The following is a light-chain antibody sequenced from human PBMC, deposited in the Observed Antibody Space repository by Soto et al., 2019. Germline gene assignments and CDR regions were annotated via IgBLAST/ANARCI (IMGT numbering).Light chain of an antibody. CDR1: QSISSW. CDR2: KAS. J-gene: IGKJ5*01. Sequence: DIQMTQSPSTLSASVGDRVTITCRASQSISSWLAWYQQKPGKAPKLLIYKASSLESGVPSRFSGSGSGTAFTLTISSLQPDDFATYYCQQYNSYSITVGQGTRLEIK. CDR3: QQYNSYSIT. V-gene: IGKV1-5*03.